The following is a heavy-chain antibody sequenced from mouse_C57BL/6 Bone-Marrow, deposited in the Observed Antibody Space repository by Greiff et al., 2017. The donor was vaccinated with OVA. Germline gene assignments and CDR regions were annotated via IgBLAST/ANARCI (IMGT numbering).Heavy chain of an antibody. D-gene: IGHD2-12*01. Sequence: QVQLKQSGPELVKPGASVKISCKASGYAFSSSWMNWVKQRPGKGLEWIGRIYPGDGDTNYNGKFKGKATLTADKSSSTAYMQLSSLTSEDSAVYFCARSKYSEDRYFDYWGQGTTLTVSS. V-gene: IGHV1-82*01. CDR3: ARSKYSEDRYFDY. J-gene: IGHJ2*01. CDR1: GYAFSSSW. CDR2: IYPGDGDT.